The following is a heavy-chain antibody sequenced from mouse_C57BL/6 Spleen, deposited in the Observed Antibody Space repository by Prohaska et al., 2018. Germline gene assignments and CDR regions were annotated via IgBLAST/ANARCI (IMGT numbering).Heavy chain of an antibody. D-gene: IGHD1-1*01. J-gene: IGHJ2*01. CDR3: ARTDYYGSSHFDY. Sequence: HGKSLEWIGDINPNNGGTSYNQKFKGKATLTVDKSSSTAYMELRSLTSEDSAVYYCARTDYYGSSHFDYWGQGTTLTVSS. V-gene: IGHV1-26*01. CDR2: INPNNGGT.